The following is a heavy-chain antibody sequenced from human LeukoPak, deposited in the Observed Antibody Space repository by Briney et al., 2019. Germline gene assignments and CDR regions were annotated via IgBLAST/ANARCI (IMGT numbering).Heavy chain of an antibody. CDR1: GFTFSSYA. CDR2: ISYDGSNK. CDR3: ARTGDGDYVVDDAFDI. Sequence: PPGGSLRLSCAASGFTFSSYAMHWVRQAPGKGLEWVAVISYDGSNKYYADSVKGRFTISRDNSKNTLYLQMNSLRAEDTAVYYCARTGDGDYVVDDAFDIWGQGTMVTVSS. V-gene: IGHV3-30-3*01. J-gene: IGHJ3*02. D-gene: IGHD4-17*01.